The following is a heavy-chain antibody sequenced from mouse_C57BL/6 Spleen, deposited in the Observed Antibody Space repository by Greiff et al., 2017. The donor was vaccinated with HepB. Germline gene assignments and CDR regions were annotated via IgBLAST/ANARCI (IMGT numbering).Heavy chain of an antibody. CDR2: INPNNGGT. J-gene: IGHJ2*01. D-gene: IGHD1-1*01. V-gene: IGHV1-26*01. CDR3: AGSYYGSSFWDY. Sequence: EVQLQQSGPELVKPGASVKISCKASGYTFTDYYMNWVKQSHGKSLEWIGDINPNNGGTSYNQKFKGKATLTVDKSSSTAYMELRSLTSEDSAVYYCAGSYYGSSFWDYWGQGTTLTVSS. CDR1: GYTFTDYY.